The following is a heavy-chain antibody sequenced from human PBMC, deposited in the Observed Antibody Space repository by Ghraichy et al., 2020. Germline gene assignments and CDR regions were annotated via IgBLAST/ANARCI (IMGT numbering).Heavy chain of an antibody. CDR2: IYYGGNT. D-gene: IGHD2/OR15-2a*01. Sequence: SETLSLTCTVSGGPISRSSYYWGWVRQPPGKGLEWIGNIYYGGNTDYNPSLKSRVTISVDTSKNQFYRMVRSVTAADTAVYYCARRNIGIARNDFDIWGQVTMVTVSS. J-gene: IGHJ3*02. CDR1: GGPISRSSYY. V-gene: IGHV4-39*01. CDR3: ARRNIGIARNDFDI.